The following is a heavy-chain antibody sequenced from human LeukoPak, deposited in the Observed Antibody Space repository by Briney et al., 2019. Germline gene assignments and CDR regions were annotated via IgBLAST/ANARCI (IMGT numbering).Heavy chain of an antibody. Sequence: GGSLRLSFAASGFTFSGYWMHWVRQAPGKGLMWVSRIHSNGGTTTYADSVKGRFTISRDNAKNTLYLQMNSLSAEDTAVYYCARGRYSGTYYYFDYWGQGTLVTVSS. D-gene: IGHD1-26*01. J-gene: IGHJ4*02. V-gene: IGHV3-74*03. CDR2: IHSNGGTT. CDR3: ARGRYSGTYYYFDY. CDR1: GFTFSGYW.